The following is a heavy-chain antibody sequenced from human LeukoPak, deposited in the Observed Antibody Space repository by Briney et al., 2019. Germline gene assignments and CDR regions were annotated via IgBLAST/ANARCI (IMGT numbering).Heavy chain of an antibody. D-gene: IGHD6-13*01. CDR3: AKDRSSSPGGWFDP. CDR2: ISGGGGST. V-gene: IGHV3-23*01. J-gene: IGHJ5*02. Sequence: PGGSLRLSCVASGFTFSSYAMSWVRQAPGKGLEWVSAISGGGGSTYYADSVKGRFTISRDNSKNTLYLQMNSLRAEDTAVYYCAKDRSSSPGGWFDPWGQGTLVTVSS. CDR1: GFTFSSYA.